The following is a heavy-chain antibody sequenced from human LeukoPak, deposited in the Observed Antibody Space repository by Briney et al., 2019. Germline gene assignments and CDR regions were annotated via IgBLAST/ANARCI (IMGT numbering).Heavy chain of an antibody. D-gene: IGHD6-25*01. CDR2: INHSGST. J-gene: IGHJ5*02. CDR3: VRDPAAGWLDP. Sequence: SETLSLTCAVYGGSFSGYYWSWIRQPPGKGLEWIGEINHSGSTNYNPSLKSRVTISVDTSKNQFSLKLSSVTPADTAVYYCVRDPAAGWLDPWGQGILVTVSS. V-gene: IGHV4-34*01. CDR1: GGSFSGYY.